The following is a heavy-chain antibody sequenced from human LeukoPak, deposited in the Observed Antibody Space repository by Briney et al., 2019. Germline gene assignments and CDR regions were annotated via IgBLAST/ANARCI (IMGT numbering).Heavy chain of an antibody. Sequence: ASVKASCKASGYTFTSYGISWVRQAPGQGLEWMGWISAYNGNTNYAQKLQGRVTMTTDTSTGTAYMELRSLRSEDTAVYYCARTAKMAGSWFDPWGQGTLVTVSS. CDR3: ARTAKMAGSWFDP. D-gene: IGHD6-19*01. CDR2: ISAYNGNT. J-gene: IGHJ5*02. V-gene: IGHV1-18*01. CDR1: GYTFTSYG.